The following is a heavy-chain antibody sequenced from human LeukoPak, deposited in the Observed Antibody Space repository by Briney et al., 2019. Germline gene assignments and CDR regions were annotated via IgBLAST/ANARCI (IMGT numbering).Heavy chain of an antibody. CDR1: GGSFSGYY. CDR2: INHSGST. J-gene: IGHJ4*02. Sequence: SETLSFTCAVYGGSFSGYYWSWIRQPPGKGLEWIGEINHSGSTNYNPSLKSRVTISVDTSKNQFSLKLSSVTAADTAVYYCARGYSGYDHRDYWGQGTLVTVSS. D-gene: IGHD5-12*01. V-gene: IGHV4-34*01. CDR3: ARGYSGYDHRDY.